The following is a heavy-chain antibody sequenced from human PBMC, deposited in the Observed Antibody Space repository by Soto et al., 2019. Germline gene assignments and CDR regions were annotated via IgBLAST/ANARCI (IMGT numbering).Heavy chain of an antibody. CDR3: ARDSATMTKDYYYYGMDV. CDR1: GYTFTGYY. Sequence: ASVKVSCKASGYTFTGYYMHWVRPAPGQGLEWMGWINPNSGGTNYAQKFQGWVTMTRDTSISTAYMELSRLRSDDTAVYYCARDSATMTKDYYYYGMDVWGQGTTVTVSS. D-gene: IGHD4-17*01. J-gene: IGHJ6*02. V-gene: IGHV1-2*04. CDR2: INPNSGGT.